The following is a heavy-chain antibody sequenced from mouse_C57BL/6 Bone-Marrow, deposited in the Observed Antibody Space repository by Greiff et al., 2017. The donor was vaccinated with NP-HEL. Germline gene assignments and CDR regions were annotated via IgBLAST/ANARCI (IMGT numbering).Heavy chain of an antibody. CDR1: GYTFTSYW. D-gene: IGHD1-1*01. Sequence: QVQLQQPGAELVKPGASVKLSCKASGYTFTSYWMHWVKQRPGQGLEWIGMIHPNSGSTNYNEKFKSKATLTVDKSSSTAYMQLSSLTSEDSAVYYCAAPYYYGSSLAMDYWGQGTSVTVSS. J-gene: IGHJ4*01. CDR2: IHPNSGST. CDR3: AAPYYYGSSLAMDY. V-gene: IGHV1-64*01.